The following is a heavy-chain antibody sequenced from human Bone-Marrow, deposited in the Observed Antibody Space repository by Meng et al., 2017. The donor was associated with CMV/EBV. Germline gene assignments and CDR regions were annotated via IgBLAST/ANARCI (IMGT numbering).Heavy chain of an antibody. J-gene: IGHJ3*02. CDR1: GFTFSSSG. Sequence: GESLKISCAASGFTFSSSGMHWVRQAPGKGLEWVAGTWYDGSNTHYADSVKGRFNISRDNSKKTLFLQMNSLRAEDTAVYFCVKGPYCTSTSCYGGMAFDIWGQGTWVTVSS. V-gene: IGHV3-33*03. CDR2: TWYDGSNT. D-gene: IGHD2-2*01. CDR3: VKGPYCTSTSCYGGMAFDI.